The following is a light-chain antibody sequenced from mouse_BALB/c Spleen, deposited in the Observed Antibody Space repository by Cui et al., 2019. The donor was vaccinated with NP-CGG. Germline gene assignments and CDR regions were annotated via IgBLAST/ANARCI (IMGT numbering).Light chain of an antibody. CDR1: TGAVTTSNY. Sequence: QAVVTQEAALPTSPGETVTLTCRSSTGAVTTSNYANWVQKKSDHLFTGLIGGTNNRAPGVPARFSGSLIGDKAALTITGAQTEDEAIYFCALWYSNHWVFGGGTKLTVL. J-gene: IGLJ1*01. CDR2: GTN. CDR3: ALWYSNHWV. V-gene: IGLV1*01.